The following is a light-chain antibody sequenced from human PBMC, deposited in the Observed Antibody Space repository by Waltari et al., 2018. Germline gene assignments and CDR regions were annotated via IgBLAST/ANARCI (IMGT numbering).Light chain of an antibody. J-gene: IGKJ1*01. CDR3: QQRSDWPPTWT. V-gene: IGKV3-11*01. CDR1: QSISIY. CDR2: DAS. Sequence: EVVLTQSPATLSLSPGDRATLSCRASQSISIYLAWYQHKPAQAPRRLIFDASNRATGIPARFSGSGSGTDFTLTISNLEPEDSAVYYCQQRSDWPPTWTFGQGTKVEMK.